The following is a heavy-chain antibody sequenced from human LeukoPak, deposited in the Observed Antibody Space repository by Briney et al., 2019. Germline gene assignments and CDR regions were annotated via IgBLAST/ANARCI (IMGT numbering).Heavy chain of an antibody. D-gene: IGHD6-19*01. CDR3: ARRVPGYSSGWTYGMDV. J-gene: IGHJ6*02. Sequence: PSETLSLTCTVSGGSISSYYWSWIRQSPGKGLEWIGYIYYSGSTNYNPSLKSRVTISVDTSKNQFSLKLSSVTAADTAVYYCARRVPGYSSGWTYGMDVWGQGTTVTVSS. CDR2: IYYSGST. CDR1: GGSISSYY. V-gene: IGHV4-59*08.